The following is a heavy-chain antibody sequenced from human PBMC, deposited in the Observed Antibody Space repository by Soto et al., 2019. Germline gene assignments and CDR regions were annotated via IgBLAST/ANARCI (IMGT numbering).Heavy chain of an antibody. V-gene: IGHV4-38-2*02. CDR1: GFPISSTYS. Sequence: PSETLSLTCLVSGFPISSTYSWGWIRQPPGKGLEWIGSISHSGTTSYSPSLTSRVSISVDTSKNQVSLKLTSVTAADTAVYFCARVTMVIRDSDHFGVDVWDHGTTVTVSS. CDR3: ARVTMVIRDSDHFGVDV. D-gene: IGHD4-17*01. J-gene: IGHJ6*02. CDR2: ISHSGTT.